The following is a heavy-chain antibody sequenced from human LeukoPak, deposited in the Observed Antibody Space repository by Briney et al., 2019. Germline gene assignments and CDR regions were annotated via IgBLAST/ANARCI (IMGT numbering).Heavy chain of an antibody. CDR2: IYYSGST. CDR1: GGSISSYY. Sequence: PSETLSLTCTVSGGSISSYYWSWIRQPPGKGLEWIGSIYYSGSTYYNPSLKSRVTISVDTSKNQFSLKLSSVTAADTAVYYCARGSIGSGSFKGLGYWGQGTLVTVSS. D-gene: IGHD1-26*01. V-gene: IGHV4-59*12. CDR3: ARGSIGSGSFKGLGY. J-gene: IGHJ4*02.